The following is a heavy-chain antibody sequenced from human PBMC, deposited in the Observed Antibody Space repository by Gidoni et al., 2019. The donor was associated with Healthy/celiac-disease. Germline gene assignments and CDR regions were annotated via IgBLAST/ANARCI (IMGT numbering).Heavy chain of an antibody. D-gene: IGHD3-10*01. CDR3: ARGDYGSGNYYSSWFDP. CDR2: ISSSSSYI. CDR1: GFTFSSQS. Sequence: EVQLVESGGGLVKPGGSLRLSCVASGFTFSSQSMNWVRQAPGKGLELVSSISSSSSYIYYADSVKGRFTISRDNAKNSLYLQMNSLRAEDTAVYYCARGDYGSGNYYSSWFDPWGQGTLVTVSS. J-gene: IGHJ5*02. V-gene: IGHV3-21*01.